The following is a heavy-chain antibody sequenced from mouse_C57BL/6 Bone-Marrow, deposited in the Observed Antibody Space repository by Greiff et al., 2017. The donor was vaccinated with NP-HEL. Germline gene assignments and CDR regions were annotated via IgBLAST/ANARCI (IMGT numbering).Heavy chain of an antibody. D-gene: IGHD1-1*01. CDR1: GFSLTSYG. J-gene: IGHJ4*01. CDR2: IWSGGST. V-gene: IGHV2-2*01. Sequence: VQLVESGPGLVQPSQSLSITCTVSGFSLTSYGVHWVRQSPGKGLEWLGVIWSGGSTDYNAAFISRLSISKDNSKSQVFFKMNSLQADDTAIYYCANPYGSSPYYYAMDYWGQGTSVTVSS. CDR3: ANPYGSSPYYYAMDY.